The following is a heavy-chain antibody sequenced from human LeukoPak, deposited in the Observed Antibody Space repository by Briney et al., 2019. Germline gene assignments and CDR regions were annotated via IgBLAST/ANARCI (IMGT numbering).Heavy chain of an antibody. D-gene: IGHD3-9*01. CDR3: ATGRSIRYFDY. CDR1: GGSISSYY. CDR2: IYHSGST. J-gene: IGHJ4*02. V-gene: IGHV4-59*08. Sequence: SETLSLTRTVSGGSISSYYWSWIRQPPGKGLEWIGYIYHSGSTKYNPSLKSRVTISVDTSKSQFSLKLTSATAADTAIYYCATGRSIRYFDYWGQGTLLSVSS.